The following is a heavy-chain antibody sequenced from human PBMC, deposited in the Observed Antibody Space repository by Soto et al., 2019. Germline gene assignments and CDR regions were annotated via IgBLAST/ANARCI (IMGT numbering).Heavy chain of an antibody. D-gene: IGHD4-17*01. CDR2: ILYDGENK. Sequence: QVQLVESGGDVAQPGRSLRLSCVASGFIFSTYAMYWVRQAPGKGLEWVAVILYDGENKYYADSVKGRFTVSRDDSKNTLYLQMNSLRPEDTALYYCARDLNDYGDYGEVGYWGQGTLVTVSS. J-gene: IGHJ4*02. CDR1: GFIFSTYA. V-gene: IGHV3-30*04. CDR3: ARDLNDYGDYGEVGY.